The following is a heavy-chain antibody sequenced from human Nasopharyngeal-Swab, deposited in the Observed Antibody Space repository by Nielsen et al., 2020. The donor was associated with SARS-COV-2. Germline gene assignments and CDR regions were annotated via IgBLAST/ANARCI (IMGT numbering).Heavy chain of an antibody. CDR3: TTVAGSYGRFDY. CDR2: INPSGGST. J-gene: IGHJ4*02. D-gene: IGHD1-26*01. V-gene: IGHV1-46*03. Sequence: ASVKVSCKASGYTFTRYYMHWVRQAPGQGLEWMGIINPSGGSTSYAQKFQGRVTMTEDTSTDTAYMELSSLTSEDTAVYYCTTVAGSYGRFDYWGQGTLVTVSS. CDR1: GYTFTRYY.